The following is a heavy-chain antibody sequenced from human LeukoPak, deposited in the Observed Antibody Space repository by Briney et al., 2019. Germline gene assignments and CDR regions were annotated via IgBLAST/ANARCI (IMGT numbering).Heavy chain of an antibody. J-gene: IGHJ5*02. Sequence: GGSLRLSCAASGFTFSSYAMNWVRQARGKGLEWVSSISGSSSDIYYADSVKGRFTISRDNAKNSLYLQMNSLRAEDTAVYYCARVEESASFDPWGQGTLVTVSS. CDR2: ISGSSSDI. D-gene: IGHD3-3*01. V-gene: IGHV3-21*01. CDR1: GFTFSSYA. CDR3: ARVEESASFDP.